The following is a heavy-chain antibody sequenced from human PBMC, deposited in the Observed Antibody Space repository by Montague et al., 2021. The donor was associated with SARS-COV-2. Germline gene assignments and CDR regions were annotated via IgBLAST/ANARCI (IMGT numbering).Heavy chain of an antibody. Sequence: SETLSLTCAVYGGSFSGHYWCWTRLPPGKGLELKGVINNSGSTNYNPSIKSRAPIPVDMSKNQFSLKLHSVTAADTAVYYCARGRIEVSMIVVVLTRASYYMDVWGKGTTVTVSS. J-gene: IGHJ6*03. V-gene: IGHV4-34*01. D-gene: IGHD3-22*01. CDR3: ARGRIEVSMIVVVLTRASYYMDV. CDR2: INNSGST. CDR1: GGSFSGHY.